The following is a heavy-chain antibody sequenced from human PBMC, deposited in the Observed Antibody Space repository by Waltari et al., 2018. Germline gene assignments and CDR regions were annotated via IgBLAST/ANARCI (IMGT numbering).Heavy chain of an antibody. CDR3: ARLPISLGVGSVFDI. J-gene: IGHJ3*02. V-gene: IGHV4-39*01. CDR1: GGSISSSTYY. D-gene: IGHD2-15*01. CDR2: IYYSAST. Sequence: QMQLQESGPGLVKPSEPLSLTCTVSGGSISSSTYYWGWIRQPPGKGLEWIGNIYYSASTYYKPSLKSRLTRSVDTSKNQFSLNLRSVTAADTAVYYCARLPISLGVGSVFDIWGQGTMVTVSS.